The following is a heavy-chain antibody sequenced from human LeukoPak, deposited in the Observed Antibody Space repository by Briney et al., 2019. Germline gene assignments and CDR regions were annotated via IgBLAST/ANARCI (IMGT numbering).Heavy chain of an antibody. CDR3: ARALLLWFGSPVCNWFDP. CDR2: ISAYNGNT. D-gene: IGHD3-10*01. V-gene: IGHV1-18*04. Sequence: ASVKVSCKASGYTFTSYGISWVRQAPGQGLEWMGWISAYNGNTNYAQKLQGRVTMTTDTSTSTAYMELRSLRSDGTAVYYCARALLLWFGSPVCNWFDPWGQGTLVTVSS. J-gene: IGHJ5*02. CDR1: GYTFTSYG.